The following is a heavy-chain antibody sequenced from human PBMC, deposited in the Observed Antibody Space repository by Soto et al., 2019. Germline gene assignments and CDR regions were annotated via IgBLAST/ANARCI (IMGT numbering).Heavy chain of an antibody. J-gene: IGHJ4*02. CDR3: ARDMGSRRWRRDY. CDR1: GYTFTSYG. CDR2: ISAYNGNT. Sequence: QVQLVQSGAEVKKPGASVKVSCKASGYTFTSYGISWVRQAPGQGLERMGWISAYNGNTNYSQKPQGRVTMTTATSTSTAYMELSSLRSDETAVYYCARDMGSRRWRRDYWGQGTLVAVSS. V-gene: IGHV1-18*01. D-gene: IGHD2-21*02.